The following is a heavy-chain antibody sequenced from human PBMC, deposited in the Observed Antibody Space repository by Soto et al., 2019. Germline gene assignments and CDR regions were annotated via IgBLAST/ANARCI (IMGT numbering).Heavy chain of an antibody. CDR3: ARVLGPYYGHYGMDV. V-gene: IGHV3-30-3*01. J-gene: IGHJ6*02. CDR2: ISYDGSNK. CDR1: GFTFSSYA. D-gene: IGHD3-3*01. Sequence: PGGSLRLSCAASGFTFSSYAMHWVRQAPGKGLEWVAVISYDGSNKYYADSVKGRFTISRDNSKNTLYLQMNSLRAEDTAVYYCARVLGPYYGHYGMDVWGQGTTVTVSS.